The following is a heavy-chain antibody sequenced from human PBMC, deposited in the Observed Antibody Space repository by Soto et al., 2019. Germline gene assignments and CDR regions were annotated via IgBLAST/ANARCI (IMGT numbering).Heavy chain of an antibody. CDR3: ASGGFRGAYDPLYYFDY. CDR2: INHSGST. D-gene: IGHD5-12*01. CDR1: GGSFSGYY. V-gene: IGHV4-34*01. Sequence: PSETLSLTCAVYGGSFSGYYWSWIRQPPGKGLEWIGEINHSGSTNYNPSLKSRVTISVDTSKNQFSLKLSSVTAADTAVYYCASGGFRGAYDPLYYFDYWGQGTLVTVSS. J-gene: IGHJ4*02.